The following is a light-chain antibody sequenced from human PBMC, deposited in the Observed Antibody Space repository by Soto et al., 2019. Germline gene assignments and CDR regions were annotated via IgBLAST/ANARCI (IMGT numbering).Light chain of an antibody. V-gene: IGLV3-21*04. CDR1: NIGSKS. J-gene: IGLJ3*02. CDR2: YDS. CDR3: QVWYSSSDHLWV. Sequence: SYELTQPPSVSVAPGKTARITCGGNNIGSKSVHWYQQKPGQAPVLVIYYDSDRPSGIPERFSGSNSGNTATLTISRVEAGDEADYYCQVWYSSSDHLWVFGGGTKLTVL.